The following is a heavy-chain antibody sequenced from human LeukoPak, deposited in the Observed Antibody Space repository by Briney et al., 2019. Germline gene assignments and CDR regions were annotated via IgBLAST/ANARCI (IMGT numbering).Heavy chain of an antibody. Sequence: ASVKVSCKTSEFTFTGYYMHWVRQAPGQGLEWMGWISPNSGGTNYAQKFQGRVTMTSDTSISTAYMELSRLRSDDTAVYYCARGKTTVYCGGDCYGFDYWGQGSLVTVSS. V-gene: IGHV1-2*02. CDR3: ARGKTTVYCGGDCYGFDY. J-gene: IGHJ4*02. CDR1: EFTFTGYY. D-gene: IGHD2-21*02. CDR2: ISPNSGGT.